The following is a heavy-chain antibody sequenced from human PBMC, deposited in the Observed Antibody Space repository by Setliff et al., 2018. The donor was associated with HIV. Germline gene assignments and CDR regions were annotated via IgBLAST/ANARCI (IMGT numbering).Heavy chain of an antibody. CDR1: GGSITTSTFY. CDR2: IYYSGST. V-gene: IGHV4-39*01. Sequence: SETLSLTFTVSGGSITTSTFYWGWIRQPPGKGLEWIGSIYYSGSTYYYTSLKSRLTITQPTSKHHFSLSLSSVTAADTAVYYFARQFWMLTTLYFDSFGPGTLVTVSS. CDR3: ARQFWMLTTLYFDS. D-gene: IGHD3-16*01. J-gene: IGHJ4*02.